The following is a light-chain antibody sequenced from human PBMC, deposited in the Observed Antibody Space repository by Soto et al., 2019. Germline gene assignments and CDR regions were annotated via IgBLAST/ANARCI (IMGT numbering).Light chain of an antibody. V-gene: IGLV2-14*01. CDR1: SSDVRGYNY. Sequence: QSALTQPASVSGSPGQSITISCTGTSSDVRGYNYVSWYQQHPGKAPKLMIFDVSNRPSGVSDRFSGSKSGNTASLTISGLQPDDEANYYCISYTSSTTLGVFGTGTKLTVL. J-gene: IGLJ1*01. CDR3: ISYTSSTTLGV. CDR2: DVS.